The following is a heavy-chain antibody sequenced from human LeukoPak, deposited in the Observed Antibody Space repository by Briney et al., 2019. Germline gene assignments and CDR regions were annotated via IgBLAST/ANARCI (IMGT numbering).Heavy chain of an antibody. CDR2: IHPASGIT. CDR1: GYIFSDYW. D-gene: IGHD3-16*01. Sequence: ASVKVSCKASGYIFSDYWIHWVRQAPGRGLECLGWIHPASGITNQPQKFQGRITVTRDTSASTVYMDLTGLTTDDTALYYCARVGAPGGLRPYHYYYWGQGTLVTVSS. V-gene: IGHV1-2*02. J-gene: IGHJ4*02. CDR3: ARVGAPGGLRPYHYYY.